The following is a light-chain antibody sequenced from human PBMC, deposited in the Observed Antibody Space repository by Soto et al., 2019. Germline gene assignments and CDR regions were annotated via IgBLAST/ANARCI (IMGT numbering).Light chain of an antibody. Sequence: DIQMTQSPSTLSASVGDRVTITCRASQSINSWLAWYQQKLGKAPNLLISDASSLESGVPSRFSGSESGTEFTLTISSLQPGDFATYYCQQYNYYPYTFGQGTKLEIK. V-gene: IGKV1-5*01. CDR1: QSINSW. J-gene: IGKJ2*01. CDR3: QQYNYYPYT. CDR2: DAS.